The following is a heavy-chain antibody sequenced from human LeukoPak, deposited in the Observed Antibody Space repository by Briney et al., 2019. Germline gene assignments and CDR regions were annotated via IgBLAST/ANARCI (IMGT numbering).Heavy chain of an antibody. CDR2: IYHSGST. D-gene: IGHD2/OR15-2a*01. V-gene: IGHV4-38-2*02. CDR3: ASRKIVSSTYYYYYYMDV. J-gene: IGHJ6*03. CDR1: AYSISSGYY. Sequence: PSETLSLTCTVSAYSISSGYYWGWIRQPPGKGLEWIGSIYHSGSTYYNPSLKSRVTISVDTSKNQFSLKLSSVTAADTAVYYCASRKIVSSTYYYYYYMDVWGKGTTVTVSS.